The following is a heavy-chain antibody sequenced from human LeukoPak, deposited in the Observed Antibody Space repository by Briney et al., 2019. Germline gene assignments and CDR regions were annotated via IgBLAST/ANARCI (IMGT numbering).Heavy chain of an antibody. Sequence: QPGGPLLLSCAAAGFTFSSNAMRGGRRPPGKGGEGGSGSSGSCGSTYYADSVKGLFTISRDNSKNTLYLQMNSLTAEDTAVYYCATPLVVVPAANAMGAFDIWGQGTMVAASS. V-gene: IGHV3-23*01. CDR1: GFTFSSNA. D-gene: IGHD2-2*01. J-gene: IGHJ3*02. CDR3: ATPLVVVPAANAMGAFDI. CDR2: SSGSCGST.